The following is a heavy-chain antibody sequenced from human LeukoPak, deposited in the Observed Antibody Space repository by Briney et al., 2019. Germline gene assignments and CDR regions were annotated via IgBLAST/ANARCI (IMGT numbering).Heavy chain of an antibody. Sequence: SETLSLTCTVSGGSISSGRYYWSWIRQHPGKGLEWIGYIYYSGSTYYNPSLKSRVTISVDTSKNQFSLKLSSVTAADTAVYYCARARVVPAAPFDPWGQGTLVTVSS. J-gene: IGHJ5*02. D-gene: IGHD2-2*01. CDR3: ARARVVPAAPFDP. CDR2: IYYSGST. CDR1: GGSISSGRYY. V-gene: IGHV4-31*03.